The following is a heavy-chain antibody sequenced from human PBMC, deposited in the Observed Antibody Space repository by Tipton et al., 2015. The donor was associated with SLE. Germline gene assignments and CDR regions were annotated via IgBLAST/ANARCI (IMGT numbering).Heavy chain of an antibody. CDR1: GGSFSGYY. V-gene: IGHV4-34*01. CDR3: ARVAYCGGDCYSYYFDY. CDR2: INHSGST. Sequence: LRLSCAVYGGSFSGYYWSWIRQPPGKGLEWIGEINHSGSTNYNPSLKSRVTISVDTSKNQFSLKLSSVTAADTAVYYCARVAYCGGDCYSYYFDYWGQGTLVTVSS. D-gene: IGHD2-21*01. J-gene: IGHJ4*02.